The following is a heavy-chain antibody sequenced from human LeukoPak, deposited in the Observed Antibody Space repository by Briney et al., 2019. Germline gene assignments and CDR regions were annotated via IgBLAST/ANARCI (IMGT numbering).Heavy chain of an antibody. CDR1: GFTFSSYW. D-gene: IGHD6-19*01. CDR3: AKDGVSGWSLYYFDY. V-gene: IGHV3-23*01. CDR2: ISGSGGST. Sequence: GGSLRLSCAASGFTFSSYWMHWVRQAPGKGLEWVSAISGSGGSTYYADSVKGRFTISRDNSKNTLYLQMNSLRAEDTAVYYCAKDGVSGWSLYYFDYWGQGTLVTVSS. J-gene: IGHJ4*02.